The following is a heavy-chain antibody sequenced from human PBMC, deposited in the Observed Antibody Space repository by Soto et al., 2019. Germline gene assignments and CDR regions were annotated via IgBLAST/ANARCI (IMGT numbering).Heavy chain of an antibody. CDR3: ATADGFGVVTPFFEY. J-gene: IGHJ4*02. CDR2: SYYRGST. CDR1: GGSISSRSHY. D-gene: IGHD3-3*01. Sequence: QLQLQESGPGLVKPPESLSLTCTVSGGSISSRSHYWGWIRQSPGRHLEWIGSSYYRGSTHYNPSLKTRVTISVDTSKNQVSLKVYSMTAADTAVYYCATADGFGVVTPFFEYWGQGMLVTVSS. V-gene: IGHV4-39*01.